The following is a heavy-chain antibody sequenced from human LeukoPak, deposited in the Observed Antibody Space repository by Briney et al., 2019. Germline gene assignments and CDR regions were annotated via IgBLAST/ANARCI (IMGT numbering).Heavy chain of an antibody. CDR3: ARDRQGSI. J-gene: IGHJ3*02. V-gene: IGHV1-18*04. Sequence: VASVKVSCKPSGYSFTGYYMHWVRQGPGQGLEWIGWISTYNGNTNYAQKLQDRVTMTTDTSTSTAYMELRSLRSDDTAVYYCARDRQGSIWGQGTMVTVSS. CDR2: ISTYNGNT. CDR1: GYSFTGYY.